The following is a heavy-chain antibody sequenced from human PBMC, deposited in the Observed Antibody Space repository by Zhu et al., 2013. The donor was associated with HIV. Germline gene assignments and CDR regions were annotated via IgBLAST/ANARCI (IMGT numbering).Heavy chain of an antibody. V-gene: IGHV3-30-3*01. CDR3: ARTGVVTAIRFAFDI. Sequence: VQLVESGGGVVQPGRSLRLSCAASGFTFSSYAMHWVRQAPGKGLEWVAVISYDGSNKYYADSVKGRFTISRDNSKNTLYLQMNSLRAEDTAVYYCARTGVVTAIRFAFDIWGQGTMVTVSS. J-gene: IGHJ3*02. CDR2: ISYDGSNK. D-gene: IGHD2-21*02. CDR1: GFTFSSYA.